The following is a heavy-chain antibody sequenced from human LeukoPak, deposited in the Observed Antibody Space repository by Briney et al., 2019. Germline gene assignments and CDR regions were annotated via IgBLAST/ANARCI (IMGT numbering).Heavy chain of an antibody. V-gene: IGHV3-7*05. CDR2: INQDGSEK. J-gene: IGHJ4*02. Sequence: PGGSLRLSCAASEFXFSSFWISWVRQAPGKGLEWVANINQDGSEKYYVDSVRGRFTISRDNAKKSLFLHMNGLRAEDTAVYYCARADYSSSLDYWGQGTLVTVSS. D-gene: IGHD6-6*01. CDR1: EFXFSSFW. CDR3: ARADYSSSLDY.